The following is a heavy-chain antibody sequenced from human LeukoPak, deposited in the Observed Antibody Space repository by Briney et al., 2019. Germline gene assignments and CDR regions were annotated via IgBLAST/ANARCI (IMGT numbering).Heavy chain of an antibody. Sequence: SETLSLTCTVSGGSISSSSSYWGWIRQPPGKGLEWIGSIYYSGSTHYNPSLKSRVTISVDTSKNQFSLKLSSVTAADTAVYYCARGHDYYGSGRQSWFDPWGQGTLVTVSS. V-gene: IGHV4-39*07. CDR3: ARGHDYYGSGRQSWFDP. CDR2: IYYSGST. J-gene: IGHJ5*02. CDR1: GGSISSSSSY. D-gene: IGHD3-10*01.